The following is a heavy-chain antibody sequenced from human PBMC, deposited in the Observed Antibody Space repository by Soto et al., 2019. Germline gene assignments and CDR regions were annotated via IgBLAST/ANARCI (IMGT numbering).Heavy chain of an antibody. CDR3: ARLANIFDFDN. Sequence: DSLKVSFLRSGYIFTNYWIGWVGQMPGKGLEWMGIIYPGDSDNRYSPSFQGQVTISADKSINTAYLQWSSLKASDTAIYYWARLANIFDFDNWGHATLVTVSS. CDR1: GYIFTNYW. CDR2: IYPGDSDN. V-gene: IGHV5-51*01. D-gene: IGHD2-21*01. J-gene: IGHJ4*01.